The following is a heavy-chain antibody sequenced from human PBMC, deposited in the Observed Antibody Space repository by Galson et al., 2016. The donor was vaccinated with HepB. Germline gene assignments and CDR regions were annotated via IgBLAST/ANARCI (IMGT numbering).Heavy chain of an antibody. CDR2: IWYDGSNK. V-gene: IGHV3-33*06. Sequence: QAPGKGLEWVAVIWYDGSNKYYTDSVKGRFTISRDNSKNTLYLQMDSLRAEDTAVYYCAKDRYYYGSGMGENNWFDPWGQGTLVTVSS. J-gene: IGHJ5*02. CDR3: AKDRYYYGSGMGENNWFDP. D-gene: IGHD3-10*01.